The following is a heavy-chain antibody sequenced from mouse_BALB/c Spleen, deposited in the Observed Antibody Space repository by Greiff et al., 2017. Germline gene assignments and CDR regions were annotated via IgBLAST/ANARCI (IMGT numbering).Heavy chain of an antibody. Sequence: VQLQQSGPELVKPGASVKIPCKASGYTFTDYNMDWVKQSHGKSLEWIGDINPNNGGTIYNQKFKGKATLTVDKSSSTAYMELRSLTSEDTAVYYCARRDYGSSYALYYAMDYWGQGTSVTVSS. CDR1: GYTFTDYN. CDR3: ARRDYGSSYALYYAMDY. CDR2: INPNNGGT. D-gene: IGHD1-1*01. J-gene: IGHJ4*01. V-gene: IGHV1-18*01.